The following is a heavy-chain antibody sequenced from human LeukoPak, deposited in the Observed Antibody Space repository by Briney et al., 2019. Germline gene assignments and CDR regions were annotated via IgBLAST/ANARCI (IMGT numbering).Heavy chain of an antibody. J-gene: IGHJ6*01. Sequence: ASVKVSCKASGYTFTGYYMHWVRQAPGQGLEWMGWINPNSGGTNYAQKFQGRVTITRDTSISTAYMELSRLRSDDTAVYYCARDVSLYCSGGSCYEIGAYYYYGMDVWGQGTTVTVSS. V-gene: IGHV1-2*02. CDR3: ARDVSLYCSGGSCYEIGAYYYYGMDV. CDR1: GYTFTGYY. D-gene: IGHD2-15*01. CDR2: INPNSGGT.